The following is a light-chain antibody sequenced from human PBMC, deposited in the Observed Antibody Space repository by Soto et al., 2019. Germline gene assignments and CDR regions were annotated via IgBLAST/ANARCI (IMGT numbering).Light chain of an antibody. CDR3: QQYGRPPLT. CDR1: QSVSSGY. Sequence: EIVMTQSPATLSVSPWERATLSCRASQSVSSGYLAWYQQKPGQAPRLLLYAASSRATGIPDRFSGSGSGTDFTLTISRLEPEDFAVYYCQQYGRPPLTFGGGTKVDIK. J-gene: IGKJ4*01. CDR2: AAS. V-gene: IGKV3-20*01.